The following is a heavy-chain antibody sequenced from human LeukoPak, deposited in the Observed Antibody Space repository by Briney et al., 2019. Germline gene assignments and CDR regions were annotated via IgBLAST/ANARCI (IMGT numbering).Heavy chain of an antibody. Sequence: PGGSLRLSCAASGFTFSRYSMNWVRQAPGKGLEWVSSISSSSSYIYYADSVKGRFTISRDNAKNSLYLQMNSLRAEDTAVYYCARIISGPVVRGDSASIDYWGQGTLVTVSS. V-gene: IGHV3-21*01. J-gene: IGHJ4*02. CDR1: GFTFSRYS. D-gene: IGHD3-10*01. CDR2: ISSSSSYI. CDR3: ARIISGPVVRGDSASIDY.